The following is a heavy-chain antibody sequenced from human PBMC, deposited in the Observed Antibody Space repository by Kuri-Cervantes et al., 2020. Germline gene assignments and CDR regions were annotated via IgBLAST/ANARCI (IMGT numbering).Heavy chain of an antibody. CDR3: ARGLGSGYDWASYYFDY. Sequence: ASVKVSCKASGYTFTSYYMHWVRQAPGQGLEWMGIINPSGGSTSYAQKFQGRVTMTRDTSTSTVYMELSRLRSDDTAVYYCARGLGSGYDWASYYFDYWGQGTLVTVSS. V-gene: IGHV1-46*01. J-gene: IGHJ4*02. D-gene: IGHD5-12*01. CDR1: GYTFTSYY. CDR2: INPSGGST.